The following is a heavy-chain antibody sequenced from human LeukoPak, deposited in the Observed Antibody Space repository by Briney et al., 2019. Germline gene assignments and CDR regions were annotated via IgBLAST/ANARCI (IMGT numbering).Heavy chain of an antibody. V-gene: IGHV4-39*01. J-gene: IGHJ4*02. CDR3: ARQLPTAAADTRGYFDY. CDR2: IYYVENS. Sequence: SETLSLTCTVSGGSISNISSSTYYWGWIRQAPGNGLVWSGSIYYVENSHYNPSLKSRATLSVDTSNNQFSLKLTSVTAADAAVYFCARQLPTAAADTRGYFDYWGQGTVVTVSS. D-gene: IGHD6-25*01. CDR1: GGSISNISSSTYY.